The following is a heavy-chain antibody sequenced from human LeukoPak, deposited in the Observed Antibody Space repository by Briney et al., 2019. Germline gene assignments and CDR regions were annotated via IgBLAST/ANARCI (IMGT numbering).Heavy chain of an antibody. J-gene: IGHJ4*02. CDR2: IYHSGST. CDR1: GYSIISGYY. CDR3: ARSRDDSSGYYYAPFDY. D-gene: IGHD3-22*01. V-gene: IGHV4-38-2*02. Sequence: SETLSLTCTASGYSIISGYYWGWIRQPPGKGLEWIGTIYHSGSTYYNPSLKSRVTISVDTSKNQFSLKLSSVTAADTAVYYCARSRDDSSGYYYAPFDYWGQGTLVTVSS.